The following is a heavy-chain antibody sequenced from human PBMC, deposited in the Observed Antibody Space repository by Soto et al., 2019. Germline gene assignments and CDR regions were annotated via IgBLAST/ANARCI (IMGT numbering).Heavy chain of an antibody. CDR1: GFTFSSYA. CDR3: AKDKLRFLEWSTFDY. J-gene: IGHJ4*02. D-gene: IGHD3-3*01. V-gene: IGHV3-23*01. CDR2: ISGSGGST. Sequence: EVQLLESGGGLVQPGGSLRLSCAASGFTFSSYAMSWVRQAPGKGLEWVSAISGSGGSTYYAASVKGRFTISRDNSKNTLYLQMNSLRAEDTAVYYCAKDKLRFLEWSTFDYWGQGTLVTVSS.